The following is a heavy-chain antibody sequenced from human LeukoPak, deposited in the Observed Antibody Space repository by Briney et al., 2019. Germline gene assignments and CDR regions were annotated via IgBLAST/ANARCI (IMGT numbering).Heavy chain of an antibody. CDR1: GFTFSSYA. CDR3: AKDRLDLPSYTRKTGRFGNALDY. V-gene: IGHV3-23*01. J-gene: IGHJ4*02. Sequence: GGSLRLSCAASGFTFSSYAMSWVRQAPGKGLEWVSAISGSGGSTYYADSVKGRFTISRDNSKNTLYLQMNSLRAEDTAVYYCAKDRLDLPSYTRKTGRFGNALDYWGQGTLVTVSS. CDR2: ISGSGGST. D-gene: IGHD3-10*01.